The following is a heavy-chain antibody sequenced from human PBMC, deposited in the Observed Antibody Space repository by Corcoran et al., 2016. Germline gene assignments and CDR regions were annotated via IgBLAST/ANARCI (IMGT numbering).Heavy chain of an antibody. CDR1: GFTFSNAW. D-gene: IGHD2-8*01. CDR3: TTDGDCTNGVCYNYYYYGMDV. CDR2: LNSTTDGGTT. J-gene: IGHJ6*02. Sequence: EVQLVESGGCLVKPGGSLRLSCAASGFTFSNAWMNWVRQAPGKGLEWVGRLNSTTDGGTTDYAAPVKGRFTISSDDSKNTLYLQMNSMKTEDTVVYDCTTDGDCTNGVCYNYYYYGMDVWGQGTTVTGSS. V-gene: IGHV3-15*07.